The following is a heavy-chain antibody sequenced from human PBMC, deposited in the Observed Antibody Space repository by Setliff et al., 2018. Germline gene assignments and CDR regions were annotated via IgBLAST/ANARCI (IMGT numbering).Heavy chain of an antibody. CDR1: GGSINSGPYY. CDR3: TRERYFDWFFEY. V-gene: IGHV4-61*02. Sequence: SETLSLTCAVSGGSINSGPYYWSWIRQPAGKGLEWLGRLHTSGSTTYNPSLESRVTISLDTSTNQFSLKLSSVTAADTAVYYCTRERYFDWFFEYWGQGTLVTVSS. D-gene: IGHD3-9*01. J-gene: IGHJ4*02. CDR2: LHTSGST.